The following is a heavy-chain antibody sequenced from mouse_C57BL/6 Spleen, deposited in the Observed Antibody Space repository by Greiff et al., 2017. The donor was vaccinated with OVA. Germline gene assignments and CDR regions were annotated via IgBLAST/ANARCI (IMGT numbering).Heavy chain of an antibody. D-gene: IGHD1-1*01. J-gene: IGHJ4*01. Sequence: VNLVESGPELVKPGASVKISCKASGYAFSSSWMNWVKQRPGKGLEWIGRIYPGDGDTNYNGKFKGKATLTADKSSSTAYMQLSSLTSEDSAVYFCARSGLTTVVGDYAMDYWGQGTSVTVSS. CDR3: ARSGLTTVVGDYAMDY. V-gene: IGHV1-82*01. CDR1: GYAFSSSW. CDR2: IYPGDGDT.